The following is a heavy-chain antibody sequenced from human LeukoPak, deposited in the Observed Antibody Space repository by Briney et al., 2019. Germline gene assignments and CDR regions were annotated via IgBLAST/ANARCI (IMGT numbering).Heavy chain of an antibody. CDR2: VYYSGSA. J-gene: IGHJ4*02. V-gene: IGHV4-59*01. D-gene: IGHD1-26*01. CDR1: GGSISSYY. Sequence: SETLSLTCTVSGGSISSYYWSWIRQPPGKGVEWIGYVYYSGSAHYNPSLKSRVTISVDTSKNQFSLKVSSVTAADTAIYYCAGGTYYYFDFWGQGTLVTVSS. CDR3: AGGTYYYFDF.